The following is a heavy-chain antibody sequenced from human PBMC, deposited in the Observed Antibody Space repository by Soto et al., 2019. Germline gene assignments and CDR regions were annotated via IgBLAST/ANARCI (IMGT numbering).Heavy chain of an antibody. V-gene: IGHV4-34*01. CDR3: ARGRDEYKLGNV. CDR1: GGSLSDYY. J-gene: IGHJ6*02. CDR2: IHPSGST. D-gene: IGHD1-1*01. Sequence: QVQLQQWGAGLLKPSETLSLTCAVSGGSLSDYYWPWIRQSPGKGLEWIGEIHPSGSTYSNPSLSSRVTISVHTSKNQFSLKLTSLTAADTAIYYCARGRDEYKLGNVWGHGTTVTVSS.